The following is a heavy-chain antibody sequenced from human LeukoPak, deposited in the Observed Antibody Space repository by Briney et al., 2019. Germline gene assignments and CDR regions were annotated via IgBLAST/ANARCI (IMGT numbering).Heavy chain of an antibody. CDR3: AKHPYEAAPYYGMDV. J-gene: IGHJ6*02. D-gene: IGHD5-12*01. CDR1: GFTVSSNY. V-gene: IGHV3-23*01. Sequence: GGSLRLSCAASGFTVSSNYMSWVRQAPGKGLEWVSAISGSGGSTYYADSVKGRFTISRDNSKNTLYLQMNSLRAEDTAVYYCAKHPYEAAPYYGMDVWGQGTTVTVSS. CDR2: ISGSGGST.